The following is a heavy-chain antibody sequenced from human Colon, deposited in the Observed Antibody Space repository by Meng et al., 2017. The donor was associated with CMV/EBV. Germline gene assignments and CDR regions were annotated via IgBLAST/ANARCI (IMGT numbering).Heavy chain of an antibody. CDR2: FGSVGDT. CDR3: VRDRAFDI. Sequence: GGSLRLSCAACGFTFSGRDMYGVRQVSGKGLEWVALFGSVGDTQSPGSVKGQFTISRENAKDSLYLQMSGLRVEDTAVYYCVRDRAFDIWGQGTMVTVSS. J-gene: IGHJ3*02. CDR1: GFTFSGRD. V-gene: IGHV3-13*03.